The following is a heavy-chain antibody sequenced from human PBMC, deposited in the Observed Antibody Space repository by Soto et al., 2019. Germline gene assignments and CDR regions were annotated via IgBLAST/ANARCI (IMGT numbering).Heavy chain of an antibody. V-gene: IGHV3-23*01. Sequence: GGSLRLSCVVSGLTFRSYAMSWVRQAPGKGLEWVSGISGGGGGTYYADSVKGRFTISRDPSTTTLFLDMYSLGAEDTAIYYCAKGRKPDHDDGLCAFDSWGQGVLVTAPQ. D-gene: IGHD3-3*01. CDR2: ISGGGGGT. J-gene: IGHJ4*02. CDR3: AKGRKPDHDDGLCAFDS. CDR1: GLTFRSYA.